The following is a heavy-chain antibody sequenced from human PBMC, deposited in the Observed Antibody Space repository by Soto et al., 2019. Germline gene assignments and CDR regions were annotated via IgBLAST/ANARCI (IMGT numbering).Heavy chain of an antibody. CDR1: GFTFSSYA. CDR3: TRGGDIVLMVYAMAPSKHGMDV. J-gene: IGHJ6*02. Sequence: QVQLVESGGGVVQPGRSLRLSCAASGFTFSSYAMHWVRQAPGKGLEWVAVISYDGSNKYYADSVKGRFTISRDNSKDTLYLQMNSLRAEDTAVYYCTRGGDIVLMVYAMAPSKHGMDVWGQGTTVTVSS. D-gene: IGHD2-8*01. CDR2: ISYDGSNK. V-gene: IGHV3-30-3*01.